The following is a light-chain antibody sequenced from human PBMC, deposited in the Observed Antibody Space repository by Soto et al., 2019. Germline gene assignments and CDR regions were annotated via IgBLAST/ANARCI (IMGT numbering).Light chain of an antibody. V-gene: IGKV3-15*01. CDR3: QQYNNGPIT. CDR2: GXS. J-gene: IGKJ5*01. CDR1: RSFSHN. Sequence: EIVLTQSPATLPVSAGEKATVAXRASRSFSHNLAWYQQQPGXAPSXXXDGXSTRATGSPARFSGSGSGTEFTPSISSLQSEDFAAYYWQQYNNGPITFGQGTRLEIK.